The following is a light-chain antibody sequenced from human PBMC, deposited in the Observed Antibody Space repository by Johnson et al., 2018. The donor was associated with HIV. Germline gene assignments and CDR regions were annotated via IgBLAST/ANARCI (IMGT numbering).Light chain of an antibody. V-gene: IGLV1-51*01. CDR2: DNN. CDR1: SSNIGNNY. CDR3: ATWDSSLSAYV. Sequence: QSVLTQPPSVSAAPGQKVTISCSGSSSNIGNNYVSWYQQLPGTAPKLLIYDNNKRPSGIPDRFSGSKSGTSATLGITGLQTGDEADYYCATWDSSLSAYVFGNGTKVNVL. J-gene: IGLJ1*01.